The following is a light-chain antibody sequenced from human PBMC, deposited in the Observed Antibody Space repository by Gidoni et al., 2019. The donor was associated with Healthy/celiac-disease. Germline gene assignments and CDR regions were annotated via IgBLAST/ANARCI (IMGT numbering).Light chain of an antibody. CDR3: QQYNNLTPYT. Sequence: EVVMTQSPATLSVSPGERATLSCRASQSVSSNLAWYQQKPGQAPRLLISGASTRATGIPARVSGSGSGTEFTLTISSLQSEEFAVYYCQQYNNLTPYTFXQXTKLXIK. CDR1: QSVSSN. V-gene: IGKV3-15*01. J-gene: IGKJ2*01. CDR2: GAS.